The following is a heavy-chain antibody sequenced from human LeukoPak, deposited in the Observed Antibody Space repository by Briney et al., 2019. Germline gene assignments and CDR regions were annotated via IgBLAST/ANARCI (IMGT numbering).Heavy chain of an antibody. CDR1: GDSIRSNNYY. CDR2: IYYRGST. D-gene: IGHD3-3*01. V-gene: IGHV4-39*02. Sequence: SDTLSLTCTVCGDSIRSNNYYWPWIRQPREKGLEWIGRIYYRGSTYYNPSLKSRVIMSVDTSENHFSLRLTSVTAADTAIYYCARKNYYNFWKALNWFDPWGQGTLVTVSS. J-gene: IGHJ5*02. CDR3: ARKNYYNFWKALNWFDP.